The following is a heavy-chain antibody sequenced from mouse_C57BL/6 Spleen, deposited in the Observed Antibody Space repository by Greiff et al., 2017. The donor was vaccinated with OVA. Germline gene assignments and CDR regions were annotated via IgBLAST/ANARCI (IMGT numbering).Heavy chain of an antibody. CDR2: IRSKSNNYAT. CDR3: VRDSYYSTYYYAMDY. V-gene: IGHV10-1*01. J-gene: IGHJ4*01. D-gene: IGHD2-5*01. Sequence: EVHLVESGGGLVQPKGSLKLSCAASGFSFNTYAMNWVRQAPGKGLEWVARIRSKSNNYATYYADSVKDRFTISRDDSESMLYLEMNNLKTEATAMYYCVRDSYYSTYYYAMDYWGQGTSVTVSS. CDR1: GFSFNTYA.